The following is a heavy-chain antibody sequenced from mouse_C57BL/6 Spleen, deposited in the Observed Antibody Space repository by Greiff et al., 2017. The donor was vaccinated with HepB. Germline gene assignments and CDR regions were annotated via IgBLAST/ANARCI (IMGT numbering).Heavy chain of an antibody. J-gene: IGHJ4*01. CDR3: ARRKDSNYYAMDY. CDR1: GYTFTSYW. CDR2: IDPSDSYT. V-gene: IGHV1-50*01. D-gene: IGHD2-5*01. Sequence: VQLQQSVAELVKPGASVKLSCQASGYTFTSYWMQWVRLSPGLGLEWIGEIDPSDSYTYYNHKFMGKATLTVDTSSSAAYMQLSSLTCEDSAVYYCARRKDSNYYAMDYWGQGTAVTVSS.